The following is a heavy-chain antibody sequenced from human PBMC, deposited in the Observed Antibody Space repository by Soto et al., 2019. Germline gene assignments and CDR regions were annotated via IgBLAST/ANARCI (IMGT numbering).Heavy chain of an antibody. CDR2: IYWDDDK. Sequence: QITLKESGPTLVKPTQTLTLTCTFSGFSLSTSGVGVGWIRQPPGKALEWLALIYWDDDKRYSPSLKSRLTITKDTSKNQVVLTMTNMDPVDTATYYCAHGVLEWLLYGFSKEANAFDIWGRGTMVTVSS. V-gene: IGHV2-5*02. J-gene: IGHJ3*02. CDR3: AHGVLEWLLYGFSKEANAFDI. D-gene: IGHD3-3*01. CDR1: GFSLSTSGVG.